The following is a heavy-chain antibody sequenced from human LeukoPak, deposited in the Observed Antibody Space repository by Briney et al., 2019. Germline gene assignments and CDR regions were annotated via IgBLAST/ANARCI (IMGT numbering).Heavy chain of an antibody. CDR1: GGSLSGHY. Sequence: SETLSLTCTVGGGSLSGHYWGWIRQPPGKGLELVGHIYYTGTTFYNPSLNSRVTITLDTSRNQFSLRLTSVIAADTAVYYCARFSWGCSTAGCYLTNWGLGALVTVSS. J-gene: IGHJ4*02. D-gene: IGHD2-21*01. V-gene: IGHV4-59*11. CDR3: ARFSWGCSTAGCYLTN. CDR2: IYYTGTT.